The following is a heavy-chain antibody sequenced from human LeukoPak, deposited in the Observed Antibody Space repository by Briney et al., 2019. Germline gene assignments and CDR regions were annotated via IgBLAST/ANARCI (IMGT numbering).Heavy chain of an antibody. CDR2: INSDGSSI. CDR1: GFTFSSHW. CDR3: ARAGGVGYCSSTSCSDF. Sequence: GGSLRLSCAASGFTFSSHWMHWVRQAPGKGLVWVSRINSDGSSISYADSVKGRFTISRDNAKNTLYLQMNSLRAEDTAVYYCARAGGVGYCSSTSCSDFWGQGTLVTVSS. D-gene: IGHD2-2*01. V-gene: IGHV3-74*01. J-gene: IGHJ4*02.